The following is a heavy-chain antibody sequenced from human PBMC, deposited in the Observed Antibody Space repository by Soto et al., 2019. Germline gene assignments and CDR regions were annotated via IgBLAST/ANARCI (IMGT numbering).Heavy chain of an antibody. J-gene: IGHJ6*03. CDR3: ARLRNHYFMDA. D-gene: IGHD1-1*01. CDR2: IYSSXTT. CDR1: AGSFRGYY. Sequence: PXXTLALTCAVYAGSFRGYYWSWIRQPPGKGLEWIGXIYSSXTTNHNHSLKXXVTISVDXXXNQSSLKMNSVTAADTAIYYCARLRNHYFMDACGKGTTVTVSS. V-gene: IGHV4-59*08.